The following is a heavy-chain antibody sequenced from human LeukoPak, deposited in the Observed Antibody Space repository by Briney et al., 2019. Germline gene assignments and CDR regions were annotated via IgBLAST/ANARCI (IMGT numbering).Heavy chain of an antibody. CDR1: GFTFSSYA. Sequence: GGSLRLSCAASGFTFSSYAMHWVRQAPGKGLEWVAVISYDGSNKYYADSVKGRFTISRDNSKNTLYLQMSSLRAEDTAVYYCARTAGYGFDPWGQGTLVTVSP. CDR3: ARTAGYGFDP. V-gene: IGHV3-30*04. J-gene: IGHJ5*02. CDR2: ISYDGSNK. D-gene: IGHD5-12*01.